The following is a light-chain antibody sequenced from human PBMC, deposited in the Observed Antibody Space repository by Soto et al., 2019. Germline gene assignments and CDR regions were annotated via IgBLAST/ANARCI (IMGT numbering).Light chain of an antibody. CDR3: ILYRGSATGV. J-gene: IGLJ3*02. CDR1: SGSVSTSFY. V-gene: IGLV8-61*01. CDR2: HTN. Sequence: QTVVTQAPSLSVSPGGTVTLTCGLASGSVSTSFYPSWYQLTPGQAPRTLIHHTNTRSSGVPDRFSGSILGNKAALTITGAQADDEAHYCCILYRGSATGVFGGGTKLTVL.